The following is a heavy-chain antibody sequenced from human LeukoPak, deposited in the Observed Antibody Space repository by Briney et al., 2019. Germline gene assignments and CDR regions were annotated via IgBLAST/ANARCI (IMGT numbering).Heavy chain of an antibody. J-gene: IGHJ4*02. V-gene: IGHV3-7*01. D-gene: IGHD5-12*01. Sequence: DSVKGRFTISRGNAKNSLSLQMNSLRAEDTAVYYCARDRPLSGYDLGPFDSWGQGTLVTVSS. CDR3: ARDRPLSGYDLGPFDS.